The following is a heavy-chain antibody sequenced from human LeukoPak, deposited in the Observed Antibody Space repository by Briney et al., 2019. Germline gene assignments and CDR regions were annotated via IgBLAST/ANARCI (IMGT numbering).Heavy chain of an antibody. CDR3: ASLSGSYFATPRGSGMDV. CDR2: IIPIFGTA. CDR1: GGTFSSYA. D-gene: IGHD1-26*01. Sequence: GASVKVSCKASGGTFSSYAISWVRQAPGQGLEWMGGIIPIFGTANYAQKFQGRVTITADESTSTAYMELSSLRSEDMAVYYCASLSGSYFATPRGSGMDVWGQGTTVTVSS. V-gene: IGHV1-69*13. J-gene: IGHJ6*02.